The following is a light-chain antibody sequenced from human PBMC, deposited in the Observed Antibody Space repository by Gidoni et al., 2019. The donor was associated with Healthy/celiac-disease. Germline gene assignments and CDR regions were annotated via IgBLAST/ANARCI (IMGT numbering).Light chain of an antibody. Sequence: DIQITQSPSTLSASVGDRVTITSRASQSISSWLAWYQQKPGKAPKLLIYKASSLESGVPSRFSGSGSGTEFTLTISSLQPDDFATYYCQQYNSYSRWTFGQGTKVEIK. CDR2: KAS. CDR3: QQYNSYSRWT. V-gene: IGKV1-5*03. CDR1: QSISSW. J-gene: IGKJ1*01.